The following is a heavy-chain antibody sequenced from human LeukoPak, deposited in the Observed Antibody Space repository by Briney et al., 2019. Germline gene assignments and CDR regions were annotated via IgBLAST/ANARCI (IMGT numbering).Heavy chain of an antibody. CDR1: GGTFSSYA. CDR2: IIPIFGTA. D-gene: IGHD3-10*01. Sequence: ASVKVSCKASGGTFSSYAISWVRQAPGQGLEWMGGIIPIFGTANYAQKFQGRVTITADKSTSTAYMELSSLRSDDTAVYYCASGLWFGELLSFDYWGQGTLVTVSS. J-gene: IGHJ4*02. CDR3: ASGLWFGELLSFDY. V-gene: IGHV1-69*06.